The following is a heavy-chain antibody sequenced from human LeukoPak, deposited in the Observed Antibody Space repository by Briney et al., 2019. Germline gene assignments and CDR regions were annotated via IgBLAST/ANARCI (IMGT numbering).Heavy chain of an antibody. CDR3: AREGDSRWGELSP. V-gene: IGHV3-33*01. Sequence: PGGSLRLSCAASGFTFSTYAIHWVRQAPGKGLEWVSVIWYDVSEQYYADSVKGRFIISRDNTKSTSDLQMNSLRAEDTAVYYCAREGDSRWGELSPWGQGTLVTVSA. CDR2: IWYDVSEQ. CDR1: GFTFSTYA. J-gene: IGHJ1*01. D-gene: IGHD3-16*02.